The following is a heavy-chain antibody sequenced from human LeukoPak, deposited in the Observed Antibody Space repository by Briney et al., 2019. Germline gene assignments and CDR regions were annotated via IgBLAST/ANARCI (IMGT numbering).Heavy chain of an antibody. CDR1: GYTFTGCY. J-gene: IGHJ5*02. V-gene: IGHV1-2*06. CDR2: INPNSGGT. D-gene: IGHD3-22*01. Sequence: ASVKVSCKASGYTFTGCYMHWVRQAPGQGLEWMGRINPNSGGTNYAQKFQGRVTMTRDTSISTAYMELSRLRSDDTAVYYCARDLPTIYDSSGYYYWFDPWGQGTLVTVSS. CDR3: ARDLPTIYDSSGYYYWFDP.